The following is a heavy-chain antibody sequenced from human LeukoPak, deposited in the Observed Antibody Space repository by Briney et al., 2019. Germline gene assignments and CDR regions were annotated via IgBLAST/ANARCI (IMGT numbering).Heavy chain of an antibody. J-gene: IGHJ4*02. Sequence: PGGSLRLSCAASGFTFSSYGMHWVRQAPGKGLEWVAVISYDGSNKYYADSVKGRFTISRDNSKNTLYLQMNSLRAEDTAVYYCANLDVDTAMVKNDYWGQGALVTVSS. CDR2: ISYDGSNK. CDR3: ANLDVDTAMVKNDY. V-gene: IGHV3-30*18. CDR1: GFTFSSYG. D-gene: IGHD5-18*01.